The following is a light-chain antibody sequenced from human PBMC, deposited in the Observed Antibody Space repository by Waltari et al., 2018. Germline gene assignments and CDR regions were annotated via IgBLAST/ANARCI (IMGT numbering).Light chain of an antibody. J-gene: IGKJ1*01. CDR1: QSVSSY. CDR2: SAS. V-gene: IGKV3-11*01. CDR3: QQRSNWPRT. Sequence: EIVLTQSPAPLSLSPGEMATLACKASQSVSSYLAWYQQKPGQAPRLLIYSASNRATGLPARFSGSGSGTDFTLTISSLEPEDFAVYYCQQRSNWPRTFGQGTKVEI.